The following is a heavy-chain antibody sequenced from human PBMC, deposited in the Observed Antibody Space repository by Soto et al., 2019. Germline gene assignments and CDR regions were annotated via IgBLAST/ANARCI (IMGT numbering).Heavy chain of an antibody. Sequence: LRLSCAASGFSISDRYMSWIRQAPGKGLEWVSYSSNSGTFTKYADSVKGRFSISRDNAKNSLYLEINSLRGEDTAIHYCVRSGDNYNVLDYWGQGTPVTVSS. CDR1: GFSISDRY. J-gene: IGHJ4*02. D-gene: IGHD3-10*02. CDR2: SSNSGTFT. V-gene: IGHV3-11*03. CDR3: VRSGDNYNVLDY.